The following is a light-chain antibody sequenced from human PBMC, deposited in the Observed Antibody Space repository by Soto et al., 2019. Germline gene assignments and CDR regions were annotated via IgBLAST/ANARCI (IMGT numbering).Light chain of an antibody. CDR2: GAS. Sequence: DIQMTQSPSPLSASVGDRVTITCRASQSINKYLNWYQQKTGKAPKLLIYGASSLPSGVPSRFSGSGSGTDFHLTISSPQPEDFGTYYRSPGYTTSYHFGQGTKLEIK. CDR1: QSINKY. CDR3: SPGYTTSYH. V-gene: IGKV1-39*01. J-gene: IGKJ2*01.